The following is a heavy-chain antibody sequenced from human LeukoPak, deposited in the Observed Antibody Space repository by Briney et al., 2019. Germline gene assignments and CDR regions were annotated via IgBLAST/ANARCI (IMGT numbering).Heavy chain of an antibody. J-gene: IGHJ6*03. D-gene: IGHD1-26*01. Sequence: SGGSLRLSCAASGFTFDDYGMSWVRQAPGKGLEWVSGINWNGGSTGYADSVKGRFTISRDNAKNSLYLQMNSLRAEDTALYHCARDGGGSYSMYYYYYYMDVWGKGTTVTVSS. CDR1: GFTFDDYG. CDR3: ARDGGGSYSMYYYYYYMDV. CDR2: INWNGGST. V-gene: IGHV3-20*01.